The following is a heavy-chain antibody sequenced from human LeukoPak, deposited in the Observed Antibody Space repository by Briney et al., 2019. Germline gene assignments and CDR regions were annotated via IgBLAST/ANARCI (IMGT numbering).Heavy chain of an antibody. Sequence: ASVKVSCKASGGTFSSYAISWVRQAPGQGLEWMGRIIPIFGIANYAQKFQGGVTITADKSTSTAYMELSSLRSEDTAVYYCAREGADSSGYYDDAFDIWGQGTMVTVSS. CDR1: GGTFSSYA. V-gene: IGHV1-69*04. CDR2: IIPIFGIA. D-gene: IGHD3-22*01. CDR3: AREGADSSGYYDDAFDI. J-gene: IGHJ3*02.